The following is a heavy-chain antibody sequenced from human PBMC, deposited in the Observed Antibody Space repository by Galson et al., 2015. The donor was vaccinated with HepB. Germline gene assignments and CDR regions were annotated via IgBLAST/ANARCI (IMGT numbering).Heavy chain of an antibody. Sequence: SLRLSCAASEFTFRTYGMHWVRQAPGKGREWVSLISYDGSSKYYAESVKGRFTISRDNSKNTLYLQMNSLRAEDTAVYYCAKDLNDYDIISDYFFHYCGQGTLVPVSS. CDR3: AKDLNDYDIISDYFFHY. D-gene: IGHD3-22*01. CDR1: EFTFRTYG. CDR2: ISYDGSSK. V-gene: IGHV3-30*18. J-gene: IGHJ4*02.